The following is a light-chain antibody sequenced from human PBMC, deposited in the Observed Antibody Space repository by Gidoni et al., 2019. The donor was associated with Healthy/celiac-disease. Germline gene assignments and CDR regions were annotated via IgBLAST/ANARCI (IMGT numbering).Light chain of an antibody. CDR3: SSYTSSSTVV. CDR1: SSDVGGYNY. CDR2: EVS. J-gene: IGLJ2*01. Sequence: QSVLTQPASVSGSPGQSITISCTGTSSDVGGYNYVSWYQQHPDKAPKLMIYEVSNRPTGVSNRFSGSKAGNTASLTISGLQAEDEAEYYCSSYTSSSTVVFGGGTKLTVL. V-gene: IGLV2-14*01.